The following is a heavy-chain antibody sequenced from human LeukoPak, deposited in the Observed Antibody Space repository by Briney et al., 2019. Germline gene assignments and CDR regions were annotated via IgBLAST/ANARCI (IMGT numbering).Heavy chain of an antibody. J-gene: IGHJ4*02. Sequence: PSETLSLTCALSGYSISSGYYWGWIRQPPGKGLEWIGSIYHSGSTYYNPSLKSRVTISVDTSKNQFSLKLSSVTAADTAVYYCATLSLDSSGYHDYWGQGTLVTVSS. CDR1: GYSISSGYY. D-gene: IGHD3-22*01. V-gene: IGHV4-38-2*01. CDR3: ATLSLDSSGYHDY. CDR2: IYHSGST.